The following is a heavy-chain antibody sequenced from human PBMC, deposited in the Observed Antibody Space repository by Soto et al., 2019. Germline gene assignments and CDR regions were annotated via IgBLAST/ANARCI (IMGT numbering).Heavy chain of an antibody. J-gene: IGHJ6*02. CDR3: ARDTPPLYYDSSGYDLGGMDV. Sequence: GGSLRLSCAASGFTFSSYGMHWVRQAPGKGLEWVAVISYDGSNKYYADSVKGRFTISRDNSKNTLYLQMGSLRAEDMAVYYCARDTPPLYYDSSGYDLGGMDVWGQGTTVTVS. CDR2: ISYDGSNK. CDR1: GFTFSSYG. D-gene: IGHD3-22*01. V-gene: IGHV3-30*03.